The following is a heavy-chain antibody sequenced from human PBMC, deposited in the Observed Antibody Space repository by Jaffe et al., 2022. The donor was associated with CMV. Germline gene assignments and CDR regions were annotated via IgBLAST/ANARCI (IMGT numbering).Heavy chain of an antibody. J-gene: IGHJ6*03. V-gene: IGHV3-21*01. D-gene: IGHD3-3*01. CDR1: GFTFSSYS. CDR3: ARNEETYYDFWSGYYPSYYYYMDV. Sequence: EVQLVESGGGLVKPGGSLRLSCAASGFTFSSYSMNWVRQAPGKGLEWVSSISSSSSYIYYADSVKGRFTISRDNAKNSLYLQMNSLRAEDTAVYYCARNEETYYDFWSGYYPSYYYYMDVWGKGTTVTVSS. CDR2: ISSSSSYI.